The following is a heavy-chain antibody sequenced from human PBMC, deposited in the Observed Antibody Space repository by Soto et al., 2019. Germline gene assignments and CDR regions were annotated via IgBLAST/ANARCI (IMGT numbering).Heavy chain of an antibody. CDR3: AKIVLLWFGELLY. V-gene: IGHV3-30*18. CDR2: ISYDGSNK. D-gene: IGHD3-10*01. J-gene: IGHJ4*02. Sequence: PGGSLRLSCAASGFTFSSYGMHWVRQAPGKGLEWVAVISYDGSNKYYADSVKGRFTISRDNSKNTLYLQMNSLRAEDTAVYYCAKIVLLWFGELLYWGQGTLVTVSS. CDR1: GFTFSSYG.